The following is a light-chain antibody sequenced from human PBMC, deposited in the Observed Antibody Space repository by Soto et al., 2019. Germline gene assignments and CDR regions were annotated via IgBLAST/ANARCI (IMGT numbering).Light chain of an antibody. J-gene: IGLJ1*01. Sequence: QSALTQPASVSGSPGQSITISCTGTSSDVGSYNYVSWYQQHPGKAPILMIYEVSNRPSGVSNRFSGSKSGNTASLTISGLQAEDEADYYCSSYTSSSTDVFGTGTKLTVL. CDR2: EVS. V-gene: IGLV2-14*01. CDR1: SSDVGSYNY. CDR3: SSYTSSSTDV.